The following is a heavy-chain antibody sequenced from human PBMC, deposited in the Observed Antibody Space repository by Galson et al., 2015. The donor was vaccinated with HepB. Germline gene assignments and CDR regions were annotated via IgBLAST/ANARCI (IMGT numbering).Heavy chain of an antibody. V-gene: IGHV3-30*02. D-gene: IGHD1-1*01. CDR2: IRSDESQK. CDR3: VRGGTTRGSFDY. J-gene: IGHJ4*02. Sequence: SLRLSCAASGFTFSEYGMQWVLQAPGKGLEWVAYIRSDESQKRFADSVKGRFTISRDNSKNTMDLQMNSLRAEDTAVYYCVRGGTTRGSFDYWGQGTLVTVSS. CDR1: GFTFSEYG.